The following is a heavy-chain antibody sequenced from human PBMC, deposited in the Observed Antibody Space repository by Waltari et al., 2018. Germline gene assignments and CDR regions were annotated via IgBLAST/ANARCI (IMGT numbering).Heavy chain of an antibody. D-gene: IGHD2-21*02. CDR1: GFTFSSYS. CDR3: TRGTGDFPFDY. CDR2: ISSSSSTI. V-gene: IGHV3-48*01. J-gene: IGHJ4*02. Sequence: EVQLVESGGGLVQPGGSLRLSCAASGFTFSSYSMNWVRQAPGKGLEWVSYISSSSSTIYYADSVKGRFTISRDNAKNSLYLQMNSLRAEDTAVYYCTRGTGDFPFDYWGQGTLVTVSS.